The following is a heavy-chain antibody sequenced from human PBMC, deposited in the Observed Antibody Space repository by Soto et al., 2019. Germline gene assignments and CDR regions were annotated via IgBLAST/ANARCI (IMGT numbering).Heavy chain of an antibody. D-gene: IGHD2-8*02. J-gene: IGHJ3*02. CDR1: GFICSSYY. Sequence: GGSLRLSCAVSGFICSSYYMSWVRQAPWKGLEWVSTILVGGSTHYEDSVKGRFTIYRDTSKNTVYLQMNSLTAGDTAVYYCAKATATGGGAFEIYGHGKLVTVSS. CDR3: AKATATGGGAFEI. V-gene: IGHV3-23*01. CDR2: ILVGGST.